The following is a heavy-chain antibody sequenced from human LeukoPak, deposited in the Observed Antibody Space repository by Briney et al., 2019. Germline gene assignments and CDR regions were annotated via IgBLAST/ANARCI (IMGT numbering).Heavy chain of an antibody. V-gene: IGHV3-74*01. CDR3: AREGGLQPGRMGHYYGMDA. CDR2: INSDGSST. J-gene: IGHJ6*02. Sequence: GGSLRLSCAASGFTFSSYWMHWVRQAPGKGLVWVSRINSDGSSTSYADSVKGRFTISRDNAKNTLYLQMNSLRAEDTAVYYCAREGGLQPGRMGHYYGMDAWGQGTTVTVSS. D-gene: IGHD4-4*01. CDR1: GFTFSSYW.